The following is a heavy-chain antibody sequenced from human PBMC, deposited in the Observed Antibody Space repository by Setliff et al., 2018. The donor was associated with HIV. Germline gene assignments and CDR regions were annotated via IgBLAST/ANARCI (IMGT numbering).Heavy chain of an antibody. CDR3: AKGKDYYVSGSPFDY. D-gene: IGHD3-10*01. CDR2: ISRSNSYI. V-gene: IGHV3-21*04. CDR1: GFTFISYG. Sequence: GGSLRLSCAVSGFTFISYGMYWVRQAPGKGLEWVSFISRSNSYIYYADSVKGRFTISRDNSKNTLYLQMNSLRAEDTAVYYCAKGKDYYVSGSPFDYWGQGTLVTVSS. J-gene: IGHJ4*02.